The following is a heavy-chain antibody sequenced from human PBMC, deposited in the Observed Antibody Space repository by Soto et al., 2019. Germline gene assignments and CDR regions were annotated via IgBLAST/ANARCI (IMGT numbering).Heavy chain of an antibody. J-gene: IGHJ4*02. Sequence: GASVKVSCKASGYMFISYGINWVRQAPGQGLEWMGWIRPYNGDTKYAQSLQGRVTMTTDTSTSTAYMEMRSLRSDDTAVYYCVRDLDGSGSYYTDYWGRGTLVTVSS. D-gene: IGHD3-10*01. CDR3: VRDLDGSGSYYTDY. CDR1: GYMFISYG. V-gene: IGHV1-18*01. CDR2: IRPYNGDT.